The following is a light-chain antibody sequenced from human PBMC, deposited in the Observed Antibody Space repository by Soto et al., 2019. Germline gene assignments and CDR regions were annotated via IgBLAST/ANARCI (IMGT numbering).Light chain of an antibody. J-gene: IGKJ5*01. CDR1: QSVSSSY. CDR2: GAS. V-gene: IGKV3-20*01. Sequence: EIVLTQSPGTLSLSPGERATLSCRASQSVSSSYLAWYQQKPGQAPRLLIYGASSRATGIPDRFSGSGSGTDFTLTISXLXPGXFAVYYCQQFDTSPPSTFGQGTRLEIK. CDR3: QQFDTSPPST.